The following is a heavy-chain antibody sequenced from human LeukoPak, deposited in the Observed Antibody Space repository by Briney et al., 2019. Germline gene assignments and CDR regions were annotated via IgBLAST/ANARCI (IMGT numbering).Heavy chain of an antibody. D-gene: IGHD1-26*01. CDR1: GYTFTSYD. V-gene: IGHV1-8*01. Sequence: ASVKVSCKASGYTFTSYDINWVRQATGQGLEWMGWMNPNSGNTGYAQKFRGRVTMTRNTSISTAYMELSSLRSEDTAVYYCARVSRKVGATLKEYYFDYWGQGTLVTVSS. CDR2: MNPNSGNT. CDR3: ARVSRKVGATLKEYYFDY. J-gene: IGHJ4*02.